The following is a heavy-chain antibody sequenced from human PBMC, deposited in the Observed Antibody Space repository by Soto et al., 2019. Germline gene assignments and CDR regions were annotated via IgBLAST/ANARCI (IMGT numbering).Heavy chain of an antibody. Sequence: SVKVSCKASGGTFSSYAISWVRQAPGQGLEWMGGIIPIFGTANYAQKFQGRVTITADKSTSTAYMELSSLRSEDTAVYYCARVAAAGYYYYYYGMDVWGQGTKVTVSS. CDR1: GGTFSSYA. D-gene: IGHD6-13*01. J-gene: IGHJ6*02. CDR3: ARVAAAGYYYYYYGMDV. V-gene: IGHV1-69*06. CDR2: IIPIFGTA.